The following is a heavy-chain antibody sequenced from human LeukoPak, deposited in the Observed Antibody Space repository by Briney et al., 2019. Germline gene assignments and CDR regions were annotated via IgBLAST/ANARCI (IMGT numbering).Heavy chain of an antibody. CDR1: GFTFSSYG. V-gene: IGHV3-30*02. J-gene: IGHJ5*02. CDR3: AKCGIVGATDSCWFDP. CDR2: IRYDGSNK. D-gene: IGHD1-26*01. Sequence: GGSLRLSCAASGFTFSSYGMHWVRQAPGKGLEWVAFIRYDGSNKYYADSVKGRFTISRDNSKNSLYLQMNSLRAEDTAVYYCAKCGIVGATDSCWFDPWGQGTLVTVSS.